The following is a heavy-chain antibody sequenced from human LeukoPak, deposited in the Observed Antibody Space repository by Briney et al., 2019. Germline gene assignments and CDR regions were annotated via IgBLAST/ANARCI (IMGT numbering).Heavy chain of an antibody. CDR2: INPNSGGT. CDR3: ARVFDYYDSSGRLDY. D-gene: IGHD3-22*01. J-gene: IGHJ4*02. Sequence: ASVKVSCKASGYTFTGYYMHWVRQAPGQGLEWMGWINPNSGGTNYAQKFQGRVTMTRDTSISTAYMELSRLRSDDTAVYYCARVFDYYDSSGRLDYWGQGTLVTVSS. CDR1: GYTFTGYY. V-gene: IGHV1-2*02.